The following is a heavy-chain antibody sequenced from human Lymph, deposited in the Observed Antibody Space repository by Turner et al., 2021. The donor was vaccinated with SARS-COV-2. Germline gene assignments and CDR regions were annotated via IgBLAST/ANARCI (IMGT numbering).Heavy chain of an antibody. V-gene: IGHV3-21*01. J-gene: IGHJ4*02. CDR3: ARDIPTTADYFDY. CDR1: GFSFSTYS. D-gene: IGHD4-17*01. CDR2: ISSSSSYI. Sequence: EVQLVESGGGLVKPGGSLRLSCAASGFSFSTYSMNWVRQAPGKALEWISSISSSSSYIYYADSVKGRFTISRDDAKNSLYLQMNSLRAEDTAVYYCARDIPTTADYFDYWGQGTLVTVSS.